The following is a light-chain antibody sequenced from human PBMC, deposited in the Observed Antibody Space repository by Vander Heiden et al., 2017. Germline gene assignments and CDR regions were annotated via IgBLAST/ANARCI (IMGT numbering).Light chain of an antibody. CDR3: QQFNNYLVT. CDR2: KAS. Sequence: IQMTQPPSTLSASVGDRVTITCRASRNIGSWLAWYQQKPGKGPNLLIHKASNLESGVPSRFSGSGSGTEFTLTISSLQPDDFATYYCQQFNNYLVTFGGGTKVEIK. CDR1: RNIGSW. J-gene: IGKJ4*01. V-gene: IGKV1-5*03.